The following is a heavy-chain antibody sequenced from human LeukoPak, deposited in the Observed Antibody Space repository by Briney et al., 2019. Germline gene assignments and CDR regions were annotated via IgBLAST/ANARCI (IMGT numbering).Heavy chain of an antibody. CDR2: INGDGSTT. CDR1: GFTFSTYW. J-gene: IGHJ4*02. Sequence: PGGSLRLSCAASGFTFSTYWMHWVGQAPGKGLVWVSRINGDGSTTNYADSVEGRFTISRDNAKNTVYLQMNSLRAEDTAVYYCARDLSTSWYYFDNWGQGTLVTVSS. D-gene: IGHD2-2*01. V-gene: IGHV3-74*01. CDR3: ARDLSTSWYYFDN.